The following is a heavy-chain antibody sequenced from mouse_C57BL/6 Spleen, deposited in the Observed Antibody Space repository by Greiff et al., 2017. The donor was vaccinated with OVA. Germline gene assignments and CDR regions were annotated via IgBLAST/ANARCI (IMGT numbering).Heavy chain of an antibody. CDR1: GYAFSSYW. CDR3: AGITTVAGYFDV. CDR2: IYPGDGDT. V-gene: IGHV1-80*01. D-gene: IGHD1-1*01. J-gene: IGHJ1*03. Sequence: QVQLKESGAELVKPGASVKISCKASGYAFSSYWMNWVKQRPGKGLEWIGQIYPGDGDTNYNGKFKGKATLTADKSSSTAYMQLSSLTSEDSAVYICAGITTVAGYFDVWGTGTTVTVSS.